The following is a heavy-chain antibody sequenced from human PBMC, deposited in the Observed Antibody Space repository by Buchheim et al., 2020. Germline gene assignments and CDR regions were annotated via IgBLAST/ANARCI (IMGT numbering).Heavy chain of an antibody. CDR1: GGSFSGYY. CDR3: ARTGFTMIAEELYYFDY. V-gene: IGHV4-34*01. Sequence: QVQLQQWGAGLLKPSETLSLTCAVYGGSFSGYYWSWIRQPPGKGLEWIGEINHSGSTNYNPSLKSRVTTSVDTSKNQFSLKLSSVTAADTAVYYCARTGFTMIAEELYYFDYWGQGTL. CDR2: INHSGST. D-gene: IGHD3-22*01. J-gene: IGHJ4*02.